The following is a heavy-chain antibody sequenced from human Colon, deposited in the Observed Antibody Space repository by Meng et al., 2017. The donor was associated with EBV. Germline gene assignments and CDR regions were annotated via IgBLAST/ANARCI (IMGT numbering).Heavy chain of an antibody. J-gene: IGHJ4*02. D-gene: IGHD5-18*01. CDR3: ARGGYYSFDY. CDR2: IYHSGST. Sequence: VQQQASGPVLVKPSETLSFAYAVSGGSISSVYWWTWVRQSPGKGLEWIGEIYHSGSTNYNPSLKSRVTISVDKSKNQFSLKLTSVTAADTAVYYCARGGYYSFDYWGQRTLVTVSS. CDR1: GGSISSVYW. V-gene: IGHV4-4*02.